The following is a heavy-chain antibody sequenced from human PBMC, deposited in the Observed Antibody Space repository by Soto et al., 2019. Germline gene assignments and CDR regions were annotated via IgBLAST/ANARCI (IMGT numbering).Heavy chain of an antibody. D-gene: IGHD2-2*01. J-gene: IGHJ6*02. Sequence: GGPLRLSCAASGFTFSYYGMHWVRQAPGKGLEWVAVISYDGSNKYYADSVKGRFTISRDNSKNTLYLQMNSLRAEDTAVYYCAKDPRYCTSTSCSYYYYGMDVWGQGTTVTVSS. V-gene: IGHV3-30*18. CDR3: AKDPRYCTSTSCSYYYYGMDV. CDR2: ISYDGSNK. CDR1: GFTFSYYG.